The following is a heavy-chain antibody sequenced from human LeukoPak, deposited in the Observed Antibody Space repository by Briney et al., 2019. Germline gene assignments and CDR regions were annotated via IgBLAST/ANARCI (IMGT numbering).Heavy chain of an antibody. CDR2: ISAYNGNT. CDR1: GYTFTSYG. D-gene: IGHD4-11*01. Sequence: VASVKVSCKASGYTFTSYGISWVRQAPGQGLEWMGWISAYNGNTNYAQKLQGRVTMTTDTSTSTAYMELRSLRSDDTAVYYCAREYGNYGGYVSYYYYYMDVWGKGTTVTISS. J-gene: IGHJ6*03. V-gene: IGHV1-18*01. CDR3: AREYGNYGGYVSYYYYYMDV.